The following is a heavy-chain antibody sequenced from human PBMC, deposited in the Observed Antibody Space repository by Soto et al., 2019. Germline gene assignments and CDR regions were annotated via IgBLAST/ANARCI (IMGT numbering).Heavy chain of an antibody. D-gene: IGHD2-21*02. CDR2: ISYDGSNK. CDR1: GFTFSSYA. V-gene: IGHV3-30-3*01. J-gene: IGHJ6*02. Sequence: QVQLVESGGGVVQPGRSLRLSCAASGFTFSSYAMHWVRQAPGKGLEWVAVISYDGSNKYYADSVKGRFTISRDNSKNTVYLQMNSLRAEDTAVYYCAREKIVVVTAIGGGGYYYGMDVWGQGTTVTVSS. CDR3: AREKIVVVTAIGGGGYYYGMDV.